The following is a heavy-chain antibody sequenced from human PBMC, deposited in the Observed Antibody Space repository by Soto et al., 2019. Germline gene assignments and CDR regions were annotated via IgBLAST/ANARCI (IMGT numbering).Heavy chain of an antibody. Sequence: QVQLVQSGAEVKKPGASVKVSCKASGYTFTSYAMHWVRQAPGQRLEWMGWINAGNGNTKYSQKFQGRVTITRDTPASPAKRGLSSRRSKATAVYSWGRARKRTCSPPGGEGTLFTVSS. J-gene: IGHJ5*02. D-gene: IGHD3-10*02. CDR3: GRARKRTCSPP. V-gene: IGHV1-3*01. CDR1: GYTFTSYA. CDR2: INAGNGNT.